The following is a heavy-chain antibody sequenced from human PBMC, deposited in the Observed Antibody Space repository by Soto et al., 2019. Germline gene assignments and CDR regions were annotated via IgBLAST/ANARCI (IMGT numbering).Heavy chain of an antibody. Sequence: QVQLVQSGAEVKKPGSSVKVFCKASGGTFSNYTISWVRQAPGQGLEWMGGIIPVFGTTDYEQKFQGRVTITADGSTSTAYMKLSSLSSADTAVDYCARASPYIVVRKPTGNQDYYGMDVWGQGTTVTVSS. D-gene: IGHD2-2*01. CDR3: ARASPYIVVRKPTGNQDYYGMDV. CDR1: GGTFSNYT. J-gene: IGHJ6*02. V-gene: IGHV1-69*01. CDR2: IIPVFGTT.